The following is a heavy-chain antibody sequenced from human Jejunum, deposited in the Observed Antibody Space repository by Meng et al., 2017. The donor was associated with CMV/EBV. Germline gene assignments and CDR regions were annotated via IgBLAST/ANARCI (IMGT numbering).Heavy chain of an antibody. CDR2: LNNDGTNT. CDR3: ARPSIGVFSLAFDF. CDR1: GFTLSSYW. V-gene: IGHV3-74*01. D-gene: IGHD3-3*01. J-gene: IGHJ3*01. Sequence: GFTLSSYWMHWVRQAPGKGLEWVSRLNNDGTNTAYADSVKGRFTISRDNAKNTLYLQMNSLRAEDTAVYYCARPSIGVFSLAFDFWGQGAWVTVSS.